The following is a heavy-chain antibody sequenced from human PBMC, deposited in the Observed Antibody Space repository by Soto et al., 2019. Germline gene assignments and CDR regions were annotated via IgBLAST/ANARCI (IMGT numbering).Heavy chain of an antibody. D-gene: IGHD2-2*02. CDR1: EFTFSRYA. CDR3: AKGQGDASYTVGL. V-gene: IGHV3-23*01. J-gene: IGHJ4*02. CDR2: IRGSGDSA. Sequence: EVRLSESGGGLVQPGGSLRLSCAASEFTFSRYAMIWVRQAPGKGLEWVSTIRGSGDSAFYAGSVKGRFTVSRNNSENTLYLQMNSPSAEDTAFDYCAKGQGDASYTVGLWGQGTLVIVS.